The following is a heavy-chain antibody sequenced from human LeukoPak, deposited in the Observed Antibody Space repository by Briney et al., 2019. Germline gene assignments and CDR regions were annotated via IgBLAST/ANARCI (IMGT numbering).Heavy chain of an antibody. Sequence: PGGSLRLSCAASGFTLSSYWMHGVRQAPGKGLVWVSRINSDGNSTSYADSVKGRFTIPRDNAKNTLYLQMNSLRAEDTAVYYSARDRGDFDYWGQRTLATVPS. CDR1: GFTLSSYW. D-gene: IGHD3-10*01. CDR2: INSDGNST. V-gene: IGHV3-74*01. J-gene: IGHJ4*02. CDR3: ARDRGDFDY.